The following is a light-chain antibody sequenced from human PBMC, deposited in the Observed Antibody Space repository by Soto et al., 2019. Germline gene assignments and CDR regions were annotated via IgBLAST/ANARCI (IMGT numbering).Light chain of an antibody. J-gene: IGLJ1*01. CDR2: DVS. V-gene: IGLV2-14*03. CDR3: SSYTSSGTYV. CDR1: NNDVGHDNY. Sequence: QAVLTQPASVSGSPGQSITISCTGTNNDVGHDNYVSWYQQFPGKVPKLIFYDVSNRPSGVSNRFSGSKSGNTASLTISGLQADDEADYYCSSYTSSGTYVFGTGTKVTV.